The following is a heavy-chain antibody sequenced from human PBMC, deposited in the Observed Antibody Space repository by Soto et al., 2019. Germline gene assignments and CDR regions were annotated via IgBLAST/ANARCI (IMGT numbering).Heavy chain of an antibody. V-gene: IGHV3-66*02. CDR3: ARASPYSGGPLGGFDY. CDR2: IYSGGST. Sequence: GGSLRLSCAASGFTVSSNYMSWVRQAPGKGLEWVSVIYSGGSTYYADSVKGRFTISRDNSKNTLYLQMNSLRAEDTAVYYCARASPYSGGPLGGFDYWGQGTLVTVSS. CDR1: GFTVSSNY. J-gene: IGHJ4*02. D-gene: IGHD6-19*01.